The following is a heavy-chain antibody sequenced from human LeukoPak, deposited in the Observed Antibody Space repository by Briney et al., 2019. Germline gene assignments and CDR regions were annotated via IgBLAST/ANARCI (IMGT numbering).Heavy chain of an antibody. CDR1: GFTFSSYG. CDR3: AKGSGSSCYSPCDY. Sequence: PGGSLRLSCVASGFTFSSYGMHWVRQAPGKGLEWVAVISYDGSNKYSADSVRGRFTISRDNSKNTLFMQMNSLRAEDTAVYYCAKGSGSSCYSPCDYWGQGILVTVSS. J-gene: IGHJ4*02. D-gene: IGHD2-15*01. V-gene: IGHV3-30*18. CDR2: ISYDGSNK.